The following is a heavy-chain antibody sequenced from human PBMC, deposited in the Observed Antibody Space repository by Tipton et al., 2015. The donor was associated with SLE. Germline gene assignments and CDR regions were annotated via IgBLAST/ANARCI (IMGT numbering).Heavy chain of an antibody. CDR3: ARDAGGSLGMESYYYYMDV. V-gene: IGHV4-30-2*01. CDR2: IYQSGSA. D-gene: IGHD7-27*01. Sequence: TLSLTCAVSGGSISSSGYSWSWLRQPPGKGLEWIGYIYQSGSANYNPSLKSRVTISIDRSKNQFSLRLTSVTAADTAVYFCARDAGGSLGMESYYYYMDVWGKGTTVTVSS. CDR1: GGSISSSGYS. J-gene: IGHJ6*03.